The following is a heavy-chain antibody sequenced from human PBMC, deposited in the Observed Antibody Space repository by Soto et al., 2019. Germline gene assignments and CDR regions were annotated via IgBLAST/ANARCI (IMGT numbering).Heavy chain of an antibody. D-gene: IGHD6-13*01. CDR3: ARDQGAIAAAAYFDY. Sequence: QVQLVESGGGVVQPGRSLRLSCAASGFTFSSYGMHWVRQAPGKGLEWVAVIWYDGSNKYYADSVKGRFTISRDNSKNTLYLQMNSLRAEDTAVYYCARDQGAIAAAAYFDYWGQGTLVTVSS. CDR2: IWYDGSNK. CDR1: GFTFSSYG. V-gene: IGHV3-33*01. J-gene: IGHJ4*02.